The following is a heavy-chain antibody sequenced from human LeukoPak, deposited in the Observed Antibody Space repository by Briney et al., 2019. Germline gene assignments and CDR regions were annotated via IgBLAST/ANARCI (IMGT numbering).Heavy chain of an antibody. CDR1: GFPFSAYD. CDR3: VRGALPGDNWYFDL. J-gene: IGHJ2*01. CDR2: FGSAGDT. Sequence: GGSLRLSCATSGFPFSAYDMHWVRKAPGKGLEWVSAFGSAGDTYYPGAVKGRFIISRDYAKNSLYLQMNSLRAGDTAVYFCVRGALPGDNWYFDLWGRGTLVTVSS. V-gene: IGHV3-13*01.